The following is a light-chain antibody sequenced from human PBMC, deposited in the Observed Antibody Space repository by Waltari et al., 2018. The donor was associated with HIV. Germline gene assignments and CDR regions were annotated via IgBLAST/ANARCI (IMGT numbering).Light chain of an antibody. J-gene: IGLJ3*02. Sequence: QTVVTQEPSFSVSPGGTVTLTCGLSSGSVSTTNYPHLYQQTPGQAPRTIIYTTNTRSSGVPDRFSGSILGNKAALTITGAQADDESDYYCVLYMGSVGWVFGGGTRLTVL. CDR2: TTN. CDR1: SGSVSTTNY. CDR3: VLYMGSVGWV. V-gene: IGLV8-61*01.